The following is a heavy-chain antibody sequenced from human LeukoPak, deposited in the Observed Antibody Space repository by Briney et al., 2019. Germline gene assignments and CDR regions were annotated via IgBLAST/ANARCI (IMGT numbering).Heavy chain of an antibody. J-gene: IGHJ3*02. V-gene: IGHV1-2*02. Sequence: ASVKVSCKASGYTFTGYYMHWVRQAPGQGLEWMGWINPNSGGTNYAQKFQGRVTMTRDTSISTAYMELSRLRSEDTAVYYCATRHNYDILTGYYSRGAFDIWGQGTMVTVSS. D-gene: IGHD3-9*01. CDR3: ATRHNYDILTGYYSRGAFDI. CDR1: GYTFTGYY. CDR2: INPNSGGT.